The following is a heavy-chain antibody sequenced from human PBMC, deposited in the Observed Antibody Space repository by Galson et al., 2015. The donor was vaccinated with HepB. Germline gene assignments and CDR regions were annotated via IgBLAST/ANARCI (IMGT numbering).Heavy chain of an antibody. CDR1: GFTFSSYW. D-gene: IGHD2-2*01. J-gene: IGHJ5*02. V-gene: IGHV3-7*03. Sequence: SLRLSCAASGFTFSSYWMSWVRQAPGKGLEWVANIKQDGSEKYYVDSVKGRFTISRDNAKNSLYLQMNSLRAEDTAVYYCARDHCSSTSCYYNWFDPWGQGTLVTVSS. CDR2: IKQDGSEK. CDR3: ARDHCSSTSCYYNWFDP.